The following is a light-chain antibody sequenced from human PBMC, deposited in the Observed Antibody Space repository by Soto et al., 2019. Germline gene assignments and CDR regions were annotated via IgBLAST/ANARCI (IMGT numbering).Light chain of an antibody. CDR2: NNN. J-gene: IGLJ2*01. Sequence: QSVLTQPPSASGTPGQRVTISCFGSSSNIGSNTVNWYHQLPGTAPKLLIYNNNQRPSGVPDRFSGSKSGTSASLAISGLQSEDEADYYCAAWDDSLNGVVFGGGTKLTVL. V-gene: IGLV1-44*01. CDR3: AAWDDSLNGVV. CDR1: SSNIGSNT.